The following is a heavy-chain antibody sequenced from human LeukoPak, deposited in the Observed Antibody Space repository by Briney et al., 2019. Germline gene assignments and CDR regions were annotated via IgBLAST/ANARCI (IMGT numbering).Heavy chain of an antibody. CDR3: ARDLFYYGSGRGFDY. V-gene: IGHV1-2*02. CDR1: GYTFTGYY. Sequence: ASVKVSCKASGYTFTGYYMHWVRQAPGQGLEWMGWINPNSGGTNYAQKFQGGVTMTRDTSISTAYMELSRLRSDDTAVYYCARDLFYYGSGRGFDYWGQGTLVTVSS. D-gene: IGHD3-10*01. J-gene: IGHJ4*02. CDR2: INPNSGGT.